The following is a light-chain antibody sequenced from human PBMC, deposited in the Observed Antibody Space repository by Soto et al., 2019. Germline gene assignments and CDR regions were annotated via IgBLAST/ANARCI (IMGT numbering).Light chain of an antibody. Sequence: DIQMTQSPSSLSASVGYRVTITCHASQDISNYLNWYQQKPGKAPKLLIYDASNLETGVPSRFSGSGSGTDFTFTISSLQPEDIATYYCQQYDNLPLTFGGGTKV. V-gene: IGKV1-33*01. CDR3: QQYDNLPLT. CDR1: QDISNY. CDR2: DAS. J-gene: IGKJ4*01.